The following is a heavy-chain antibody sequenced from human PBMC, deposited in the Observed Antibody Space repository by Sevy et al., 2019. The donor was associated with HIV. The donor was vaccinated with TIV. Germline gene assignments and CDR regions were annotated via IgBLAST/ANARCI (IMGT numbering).Heavy chain of an antibody. CDR1: GFSFSSYG. J-gene: IGHJ4*02. CDR3: VKDGGGEGGDH. CDR2: IQYDGSNK. D-gene: IGHD2-21*01. Sequence: GGSLRLSCAASGFSFSSYGMHWVRQAPGKGLEWMSYIQYDGSNKDYADSVKGRFTISRDNSKNTLYLQMNSLRVEDTAVVYGVKDGGGEGGDHWGQGTLVTVSS. V-gene: IGHV3-30*02.